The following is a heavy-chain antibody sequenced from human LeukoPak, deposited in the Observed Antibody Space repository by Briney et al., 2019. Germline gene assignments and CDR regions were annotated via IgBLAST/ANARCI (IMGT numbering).Heavy chain of an antibody. D-gene: IGHD3-10*01. J-gene: IGHJ4*01. V-gene: IGHV4-39*01. CDR2: INYSGTT. CDR3: ARLRGGVQLWGD. CDR1: SGSFSSSSYF. Sequence: SETLSPTCTVSSGSFSSSSYFCGWIRQSPGMGLEWIATINYSGTTYYNPSLKSRVTTSVDTSRNQFSLKLTSVTAADTAVYYCARLRGGVQLWGDWGQGALVTVSS.